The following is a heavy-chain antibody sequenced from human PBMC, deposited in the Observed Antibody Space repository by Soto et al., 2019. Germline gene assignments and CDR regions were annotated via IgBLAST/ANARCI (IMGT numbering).Heavy chain of an antibody. D-gene: IGHD1-26*01. CDR1: EFTFTRYW. J-gene: IGHJ5*02. CDR2: INPDGSRT. V-gene: IGHV3-74*03. Sequence: EVQLVESGGGLVQPGGSLRLSCAASEFTFTRYWMHWVRQTPGKGRMWVSRINPDGSRTTYADSVKGRFTISRDNAKNTVFLDINRLRAEDTDVYYCARVASGSSDWFAPWGQGTLVTVSS. CDR3: ARVASGSSDWFAP.